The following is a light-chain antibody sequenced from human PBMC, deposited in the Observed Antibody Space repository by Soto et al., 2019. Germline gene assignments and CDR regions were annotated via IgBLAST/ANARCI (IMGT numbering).Light chain of an antibody. CDR2: EVS. Sequence: QSVLTQPASVSGSPGQSITISCTGTSSDVGGYNYVSWYQQHPGKAPKLMIYEVSNRPSGVSNRFSGSKSGNTASLTISGLPAEDEADYYCSSYTSSSTPVVFGGGTKVTVL. CDR1: SSDVGGYNY. CDR3: SSYTSSSTPVV. J-gene: IGLJ2*01. V-gene: IGLV2-14*01.